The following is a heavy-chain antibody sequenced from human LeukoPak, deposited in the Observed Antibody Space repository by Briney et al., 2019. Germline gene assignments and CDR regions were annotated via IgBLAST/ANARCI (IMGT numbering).Heavy chain of an antibody. J-gene: IGHJ3*02. V-gene: IGHV3-21*01. CDR2: ISSSSTYI. D-gene: IGHD5-18*01. CDR3: ARPRIQLWLHNGYDAFDI. CDR1: GFAFSSYS. Sequence: GGSLRLSCAASGFAFSSYSMNWVRQAPGKGLEWVSSISSSSTYIYHADSVKGRFTISRDNAKNSLYLQMNSLRAEDTAVYYCARPRIQLWLHNGYDAFDIWGQGTMVTVSS.